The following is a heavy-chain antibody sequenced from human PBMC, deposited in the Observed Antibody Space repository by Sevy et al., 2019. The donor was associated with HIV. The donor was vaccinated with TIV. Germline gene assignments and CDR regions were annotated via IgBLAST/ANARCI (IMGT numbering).Heavy chain of an antibody. CDR2: IYYNGHI. CDR1: GGSITSLY. V-gene: IGHV4-59*08. CDR3: ARASYYDSSGQPYFDY. J-gene: IGHJ4*02. Sequence: SETLSLTCTVSGGSITSLYWNWIRQPPGKGLEWIANIYYNGHINYNPSLKSRVTLSLDTSKNQFSLRLSSVTAADTAMYYCARASYYDSSGQPYFDYWGQGTLVTVSS. D-gene: IGHD3-22*01.